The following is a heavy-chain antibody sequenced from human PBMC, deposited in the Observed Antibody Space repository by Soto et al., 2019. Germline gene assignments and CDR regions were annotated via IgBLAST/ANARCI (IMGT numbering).Heavy chain of an antibody. Sequence: QVQLVESGGGVVQPGRSLRLSCAASGFTLSSYGMHWVRQAPGKGLEWVAVISYDESNKSYADSVRGRFTISRDTSRNTLDLQMNSLTVDDTAVYFCAKQRLDRCQRSEIDYWGQGTLVTVSS. D-gene: IGHD1-1*01. CDR3: AKQRLDRCQRSEIDY. CDR2: ISYDESNK. V-gene: IGHV3-30*18. CDR1: GFTLSSYG. J-gene: IGHJ4*02.